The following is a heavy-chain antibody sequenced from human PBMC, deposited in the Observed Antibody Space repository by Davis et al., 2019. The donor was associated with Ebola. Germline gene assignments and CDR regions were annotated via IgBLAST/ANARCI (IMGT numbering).Heavy chain of an antibody. CDR1: GYTFTSYY. CDR2: INPSGGST. Sequence: AASVKVSCKASGYTFTSYYMHWVRQAPGQGLEWMGIINPSGGSTSYAQKFQGRVTMTTDTSTGTAYMEVGSLRSDDTAVYYCARDVAQLANANWFDPWGQGTLVTVSS. V-gene: IGHV1-46*01. J-gene: IGHJ5*02. CDR3: ARDVAQLANANWFDP. D-gene: IGHD6-13*01.